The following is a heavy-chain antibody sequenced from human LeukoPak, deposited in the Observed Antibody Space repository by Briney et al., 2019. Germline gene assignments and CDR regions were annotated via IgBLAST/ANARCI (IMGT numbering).Heavy chain of an antibody. CDR3: ANTGSYSIY. J-gene: IGHJ4*02. CDR1: GLTSRSYG. V-gene: IGHV3-23*01. D-gene: IGHD1-1*01. Sequence: GGTLRLSCAASGLTSRSYGMGWVRQAPGKGLEWVSSITSSGTTNYAEFVKDRFVISRDNSKDTLFLQMNSLRVEDTAVYYCANTGSYSIYWGQGTLVTVSS. CDR2: ITSSGTT.